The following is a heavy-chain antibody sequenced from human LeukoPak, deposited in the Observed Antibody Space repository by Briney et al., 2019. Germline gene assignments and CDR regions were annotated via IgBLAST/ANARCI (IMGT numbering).Heavy chain of an antibody. D-gene: IGHD4-17*01. CDR3: AKDTAYGDYEFVD. V-gene: IGHV3-9*01. CDR1: GFTFDDYA. Sequence: PGRSLRLFCAASGFTFDDYAMHWVRQAPGKGLEWVSGISWNSGSIGYADSVKGRFTISRDNAKNSLYLQMNSLRAEDTALYYCAKDTAYGDYEFVDWGQGTLVTVSS. J-gene: IGHJ4*02. CDR2: ISWNSGSI.